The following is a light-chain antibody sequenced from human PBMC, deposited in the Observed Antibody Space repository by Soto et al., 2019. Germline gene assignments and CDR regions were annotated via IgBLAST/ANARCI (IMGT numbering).Light chain of an antibody. Sequence: QSVLTQSPSASASLGASVKLTCTLSSGHSSYAIAWHQQQPEKGPRYLMKLNSDGSHSKGDGIPDRFSGSSSGAERYLTISLLQSQHESHYYSQTCGTGAKVFGGGTKLTVL. J-gene: IGLJ2*01. CDR3: QTCGTGAKV. CDR1: SGHSSYA. V-gene: IGLV4-69*01. CDR2: LNSDGSH.